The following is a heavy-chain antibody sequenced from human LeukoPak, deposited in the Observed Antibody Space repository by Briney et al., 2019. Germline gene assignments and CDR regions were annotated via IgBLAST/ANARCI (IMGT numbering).Heavy chain of an antibody. J-gene: IGHJ4*02. Sequence: ASVKVSCKASGYTFTGYYMHWVRQAPGQGLQRMGWVNPNSGGTNYAQKFQGRVTMTRDTSISTAYMELSRLRSDDTAVYYCARHLPYSSGWDPEDYWGQGTLVTVSS. CDR3: ARHLPYSSGWDPEDY. CDR2: VNPNSGGT. D-gene: IGHD6-19*01. V-gene: IGHV1-2*02. CDR1: GYTFTGYY.